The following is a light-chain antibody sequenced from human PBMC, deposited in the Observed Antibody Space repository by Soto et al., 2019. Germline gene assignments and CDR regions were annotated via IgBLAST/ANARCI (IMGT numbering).Light chain of an antibody. V-gene: IGKV1-39*01. J-gene: IGKJ4*01. CDR3: QQSYVTLLT. CDR1: QSISNY. Sequence: DIQMTQSPSSLSASVGDRVTITCRASQSISNYLNWYQQKPGKAPKLLIYAASNLQSGVPSRFRGSGSGTDFTLTISSLQPEDFATYYCQQSYVTLLTFGGETKVEIK. CDR2: AAS.